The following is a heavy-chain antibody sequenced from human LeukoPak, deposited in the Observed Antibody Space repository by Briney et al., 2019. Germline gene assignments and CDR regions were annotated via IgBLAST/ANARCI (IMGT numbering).Heavy chain of an antibody. D-gene: IGHD2-15*01. V-gene: IGHV3-9*01. CDR2: ISWSSGII. Sequence: YPGGSLRLSCAASGFTFDDHGMHWVRQAPGKGLEWVSGISWSSGIIGYADSVKGRFTISRDNAKNSLYLQMNSLRAEDTAVYYCAKPVFTDGGAFDIWGQGTMVTVSS. J-gene: IGHJ3*02. CDR3: AKPVFTDGGAFDI. CDR1: GFTFDDHG.